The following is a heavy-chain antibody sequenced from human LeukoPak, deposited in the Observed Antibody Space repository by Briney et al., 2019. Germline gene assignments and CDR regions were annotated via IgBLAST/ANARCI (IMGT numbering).Heavy chain of an antibody. CDR1: GFTFSNYG. V-gene: IGHV3-7*01. J-gene: IGHJ6*03. CDR2: IKRDGTEK. Sequence: GGSLRLSCAASGFTFSNYGLSWVRQAPGKGLEWVANIKRDGTEKYYVGSVEGRFTISRDNAKNSLYLQMNSLRAEDTAVYYCARGPNTDYGRRYYYYMDVWGKGTTVTVSS. D-gene: IGHD4-17*01. CDR3: ARGPNTDYGRRYYYYMDV.